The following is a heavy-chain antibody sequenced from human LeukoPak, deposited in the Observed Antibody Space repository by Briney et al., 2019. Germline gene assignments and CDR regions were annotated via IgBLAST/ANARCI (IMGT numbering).Heavy chain of an antibody. CDR1: GGSISSGGYY. Sequence: PSQTVSLTCTDAGGSISSGGYYWNWVRQHPGKGLEWIGYIYYSGNTYYNPSLKSRVTISLDTSKNQFSLKLSSVTAADTAVYYCARDRCSSSSCYSDYYYGMDLWGQGTTVTVSS. CDR3: ARDRCSSSSCYSDYYYGMDL. J-gene: IGHJ6*02. D-gene: IGHD2-2*02. V-gene: IGHV4-31*03. CDR2: IYYSGNT.